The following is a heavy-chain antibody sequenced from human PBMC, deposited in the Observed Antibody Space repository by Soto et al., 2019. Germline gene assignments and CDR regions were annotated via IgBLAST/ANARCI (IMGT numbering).Heavy chain of an antibody. CDR2: IYYSGST. J-gene: IGHJ5*02. Sequence: QVQLQAPGPGLVKPSETLSLTCTVSGGSINSYYWSWIRQTPGKGLEWIGYIYYSGSTNYNPSLKSRITISADTSTNQFSLKLSSVTAADTAVYYYARHISSGTNIAAIRSFDPWGKGTLVTVSS. D-gene: IGHD1-7*01. CDR1: GGSINSYY. V-gene: IGHV4-59*08. CDR3: ARHISSGTNIAAIRSFDP.